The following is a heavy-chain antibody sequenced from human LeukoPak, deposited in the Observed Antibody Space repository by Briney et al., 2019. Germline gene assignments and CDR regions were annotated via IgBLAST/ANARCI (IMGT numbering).Heavy chain of an antibody. V-gene: IGHV3-23*01. CDR3: AKDLHPPLLSIAVAGYFDY. CDR2: ISGSGGST. Sequence: PGGSLRLSCAASGFTFSSYAMSWVRQAPGKGLEWVSAISGSGGSTYYADSVKGRFTISRDNSKNTLYLQMNSLRAEDTAVYYCAKDLHPPLLSIAVAGYFDYWGQGTLVTVSS. J-gene: IGHJ4*02. CDR1: GFTFSSYA. D-gene: IGHD6-19*01.